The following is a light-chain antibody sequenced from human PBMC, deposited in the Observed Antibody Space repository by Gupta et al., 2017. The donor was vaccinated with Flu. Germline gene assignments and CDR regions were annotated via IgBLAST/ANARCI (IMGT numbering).Light chain of an antibody. J-gene: IGKJ2*01. Sequence: PATLSVSLGDRTTLSCRASESVRSCLAWFQQTPGQIPRLLVYNASSRETAIPARFTGSGSGTEFTLTISSLQSEDFAVYYCKQYNSWPGTFGQGTKVEIK. CDR2: NAS. CDR3: KQYNSWPGT. V-gene: IGKV3-15*01. CDR1: ESVRSC.